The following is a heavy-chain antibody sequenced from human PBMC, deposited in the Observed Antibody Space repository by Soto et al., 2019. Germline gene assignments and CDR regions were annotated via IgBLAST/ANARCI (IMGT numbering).Heavy chain of an antibody. CDR2: ISSDGSKI. J-gene: IGHJ4*02. Sequence: QVQLVESGGGAVQPGESLRLSCVASGFDFTYYAMHWVRQAPGKGLESVAVISSDGSKIHHTDSVKGRFTISRDNFKNTLYLQMNSLRKEDTAVYFCAKDEGVGGTLGLFVYWGQGTLVSVSS. V-gene: IGHV3-30*18. D-gene: IGHD1-26*01. CDR3: AKDEGVGGTLGLFVY. CDR1: GFDFTYYA.